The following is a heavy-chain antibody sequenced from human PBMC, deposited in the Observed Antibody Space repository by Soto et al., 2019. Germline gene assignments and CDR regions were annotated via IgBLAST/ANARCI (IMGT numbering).Heavy chain of an antibody. CDR1: GGTFSSYA. Sequence: SVKVSCKASGGTFSSYAISWVRQAPGQGLEWMGGIIPIFGTANYAQKFQGRVTITADESTSTAYMELSSLRSEDTAVYYCARDGVRSSSSSWYETGYYYYGMDVWGQGTTVTVSS. V-gene: IGHV1-69*13. D-gene: IGHD6-13*01. CDR3: ARDGVRSSSSSWYETGYYYYGMDV. CDR2: IIPIFGTA. J-gene: IGHJ6*02.